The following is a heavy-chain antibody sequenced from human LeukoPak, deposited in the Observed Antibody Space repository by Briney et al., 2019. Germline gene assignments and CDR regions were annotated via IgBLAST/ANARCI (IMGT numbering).Heavy chain of an antibody. J-gene: IGHJ4*02. CDR2: IRYDGSNK. CDR3: AVLGYCTNGVCSNFDY. V-gene: IGHV3-30*02. D-gene: IGHD2-8*01. CDR1: GFTFSSYG. Sequence: GGSLRLSCAASGFTFSSYGMHWVRQAPGKGLEWVAFIRYDGSNKYYADSVKGRFTISRDNSKNTLYLQMNSLRAEDTAVYYCAVLGYCTNGVCSNFDYWGQGTLVTVSS.